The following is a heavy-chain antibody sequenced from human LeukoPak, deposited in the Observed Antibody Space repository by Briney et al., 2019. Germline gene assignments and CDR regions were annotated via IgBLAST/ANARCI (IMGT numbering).Heavy chain of an antibody. Sequence: KPSETLSLTCTVSGGSTTDYFWRWIRQPAGKGREWIGCIYSSGSAKYNDSLKSRVTMSVDTYKNQLSLKLSSVTAADTAVYYCAREVSARDGSLGRPFDYWGQGTLVTVSS. V-gene: IGHV4-4*07. CDR1: GGSTTDYF. CDR2: IYSSGSA. D-gene: IGHD5-24*01. CDR3: AREVSARDGSLGRPFDY. J-gene: IGHJ4*02.